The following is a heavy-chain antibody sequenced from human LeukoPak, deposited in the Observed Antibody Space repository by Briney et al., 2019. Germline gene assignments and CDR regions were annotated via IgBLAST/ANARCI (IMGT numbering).Heavy chain of an antibody. D-gene: IGHD2-21*02. V-gene: IGHV3-64*01. CDR1: GFTFNSYA. CDR3: ARGPGVTSYYYYYMDA. J-gene: IGHJ6*03. Sequence: PGGSLRLSCAASGFTFNSYAMHWVRQAPGKGLEYISGISSNGGSTYYANSVKGRFTISRDNSKNTLFLQMGSLRAEDMAVYYCARGPGVTSYYYYYMDAWGKGTTVTISS. CDR2: ISSNGGST.